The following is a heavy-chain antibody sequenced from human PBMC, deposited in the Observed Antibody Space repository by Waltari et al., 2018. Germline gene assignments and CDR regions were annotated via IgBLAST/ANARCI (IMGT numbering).Heavy chain of an antibody. CDR1: GFTFREYA. Sequence: QVQLVESGGGVVQPGGSLRLSCAASGFTFREYAMHLVRQAPGKGLEWVTLISYDGRNKYYADSVKGRFTISRDDSKNTLYLQMNSLRDEDTAIYYCARERRGYYAEWWGQGTLVTVSS. D-gene: IGHD3-3*01. V-gene: IGHV3-30*02. CDR2: ISYDGRNK. J-gene: IGHJ4*02. CDR3: ARERRGYYAEW.